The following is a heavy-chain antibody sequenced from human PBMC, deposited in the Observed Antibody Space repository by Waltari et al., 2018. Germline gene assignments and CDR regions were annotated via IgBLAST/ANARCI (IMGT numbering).Heavy chain of an antibody. V-gene: IGHV4-59*12. CDR2: VHQNGNT. J-gene: IGHJ4*02. CDR3: ARERSAAGAEDY. CDR1: GASSTNYY. Sequence: QVQLQESGPGLVKPSETLSLTCTVSGASSTNYYWSWVRQPPGKGLEWIGFVHQNGNTKYNPALKSRVTMSVDTSKNQFYLNLSSVTATDTAVYYCARERSAAGAEDYWGQGMLVTVSS. D-gene: IGHD6-13*01.